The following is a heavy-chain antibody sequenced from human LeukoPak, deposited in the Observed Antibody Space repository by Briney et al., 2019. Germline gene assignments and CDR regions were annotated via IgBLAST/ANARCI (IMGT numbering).Heavy chain of an antibody. Sequence: PGGSLRLSCAASGFTFSDYYMSWIRQAPGKGLEWVSYISSSSSHTNYADSVKGRFTISRDNAKNSLYLQMNSLRAEDTAVYYCARGGGDIVVVPAATRGIRNWFDPWGQGTLVTVSS. CDR1: GFTFSDYY. D-gene: IGHD2-2*01. V-gene: IGHV3-11*06. CDR3: ARGGGDIVVVPAATRGIRNWFDP. J-gene: IGHJ5*02. CDR2: ISSSSSHT.